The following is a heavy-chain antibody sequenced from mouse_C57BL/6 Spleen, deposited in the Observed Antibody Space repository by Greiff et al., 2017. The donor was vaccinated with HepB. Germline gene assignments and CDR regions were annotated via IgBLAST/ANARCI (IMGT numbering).Heavy chain of an antibody. Sequence: QVHVKQSGPELVKPGASVKLSCKASGYTFTSYDINWVKQRPGQGLEWIGWIYPRDGSTKYNEKFKGKATLTVDTSSSTAYMELHSLTSEDSAVYFCARRDYGSSYGYYYAMDYWGQGTSVTVSS. J-gene: IGHJ4*01. CDR3: ARRDYGSSYGYYYAMDY. CDR2: IYPRDGST. CDR1: GYTFTSYD. V-gene: IGHV1-85*01. D-gene: IGHD1-1*01.